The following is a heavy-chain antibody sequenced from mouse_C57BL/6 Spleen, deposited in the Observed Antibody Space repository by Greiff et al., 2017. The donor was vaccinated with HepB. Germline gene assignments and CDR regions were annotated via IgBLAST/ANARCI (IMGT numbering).Heavy chain of an antibody. Sequence: VQLQQSGAELVMPGASVKLSCKASGYTFTSYWMHWVKQRPGQGLEWIGEIDPSDSYTNYNQKFKGKSTLTVDKSSSTAYMQLSSLTSEDSAVYYCARSGRSYWYFDVWGTGTTVTVSS. V-gene: IGHV1-69*01. CDR2: IDPSDSYT. J-gene: IGHJ1*03. CDR3: ARSGRSYWYFDV. D-gene: IGHD3-1*01. CDR1: GYTFTSYW.